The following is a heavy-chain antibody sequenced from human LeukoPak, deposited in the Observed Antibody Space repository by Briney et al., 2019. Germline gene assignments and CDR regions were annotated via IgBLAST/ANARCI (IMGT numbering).Heavy chain of an antibody. Sequence: GRSLRLSCAASGFTFSDHYMDWVRQAPGKGLEWVGRARKKANSYTTDYAASVKGRFTISRDDSKNSLYLQMNSLKTEDTAVYYCTTDPRITMGGYWGQGTLVTVSS. CDR3: TTDPRITMGGY. CDR2: ARKKANSYTT. CDR1: GFTFSDHY. V-gene: IGHV3-72*01. J-gene: IGHJ4*02. D-gene: IGHD3-10*01.